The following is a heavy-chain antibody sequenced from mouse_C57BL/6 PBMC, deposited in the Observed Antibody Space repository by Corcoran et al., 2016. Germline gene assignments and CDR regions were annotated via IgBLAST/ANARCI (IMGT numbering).Heavy chain of an antibody. CDR2: INTYSGVP. V-gene: IGHV9-3*01. Sequence: QIQLVQSGPELKKPGETDKISCKASGYTFTTYGMSWVKQAPGKGLKWMGWINTYSGVPTYADDFKVRFAFSLETSASTAYLQINNLKNEDTATYFCARRPLYGSSPMDYWGQGTSVTVSS. J-gene: IGHJ4*01. CDR3: ARRPLYGSSPMDY. CDR1: GYTFTTYG. D-gene: IGHD1-1*01.